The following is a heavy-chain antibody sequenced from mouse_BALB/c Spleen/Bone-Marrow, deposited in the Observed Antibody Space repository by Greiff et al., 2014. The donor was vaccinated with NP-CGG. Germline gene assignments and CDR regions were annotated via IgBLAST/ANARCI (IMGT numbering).Heavy chain of an antibody. D-gene: IGHD2-4*01. CDR3: ARQTYYDYDGYFDY. J-gene: IGHJ2*01. Sequence: EVQLQQSGGDLVKPGGSLKLSCAASGFTFSSYGMSWVRQTPDKRLEWVATISSGGSYTYYPDSVKGRFTISRDNAKNTLYLQMSSLKSEDTAMYYCARQTYYDYDGYFDYWGQGTTLTVS. V-gene: IGHV5-6*01. CDR2: ISSGGSYT. CDR1: GFTFSSYG.